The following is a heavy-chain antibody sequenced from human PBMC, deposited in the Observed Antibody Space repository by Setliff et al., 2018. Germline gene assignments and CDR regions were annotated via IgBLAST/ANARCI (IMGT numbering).Heavy chain of an antibody. CDR3: ARGGMAAAGRKGVFEY. D-gene: IGHD6-13*01. V-gene: IGHV1-46*01. J-gene: IGHJ4*02. CDR2: IHTGGGSA. CDR1: GYSFTGYY. Sequence: ASVKVSCKASGYSFTGYYMHWVRQAPGQGLEWMGIIHTGGGSASYAQKFRGRVAMTSDTSTSTVYMEVNSVRSDDTAIYYCARGGMAAAGRKGVFEYWGQGTQVTVSS.